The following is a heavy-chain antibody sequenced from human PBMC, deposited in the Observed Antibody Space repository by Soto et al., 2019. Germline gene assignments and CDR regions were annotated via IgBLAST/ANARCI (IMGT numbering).Heavy chain of an antibody. D-gene: IGHD3-22*01. CDR1: GFTFSSYW. Sequence: PGGSLRLSCAASGFTFSSYWMSWVRQAPGKGLEWVANIRPDGNEKYYVDSVKGRFTMSRDNAKNSLFLQMNSLRAEDTAVYYCARGDYSDTSGPFSDAFDIWGQGTMLTVSS. V-gene: IGHV3-7*04. CDR3: ARGDYSDTSGPFSDAFDI. CDR2: IRPDGNEK. J-gene: IGHJ3*02.